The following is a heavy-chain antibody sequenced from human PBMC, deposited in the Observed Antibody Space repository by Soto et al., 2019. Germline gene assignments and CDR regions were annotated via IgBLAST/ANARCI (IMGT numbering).Heavy chain of an antibody. V-gene: IGHV1-18*01. J-gene: IGHJ5*02. Sequence: QVQLVQSGAEVKKPGASVKVSCKTSGYTFTSYGITWVRQAPGQGLEWMGWISPYNGNTNYAQNLQGRVSMTTDKSTSTVYMELRSRISDDTAVYYCARGGVDCNAGSCPYNWFDPWGQGTLVTVSS. CDR2: ISPYNGNT. CDR3: ARGGVDCNAGSCPYNWFDP. CDR1: GYTFTSYG. D-gene: IGHD2-15*01.